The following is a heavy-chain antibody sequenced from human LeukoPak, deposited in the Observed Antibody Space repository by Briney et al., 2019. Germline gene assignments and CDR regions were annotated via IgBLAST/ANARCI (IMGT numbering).Heavy chain of an antibody. CDR1: GFTFSSSW. J-gene: IGHJ4*02. Sequence: GGSLRLSCAASGFTFSSSWMTWVRQAPGKGLEWVASINQDGGEIHYVDSVKGRFTISRDNAKNSLYLQMNSLTAEDTAVYYCAKHLPNLGLDYWGQGTLVTVSS. V-gene: IGHV3-7*03. CDR2: INQDGGEI. CDR3: AKHLPNLGLDY.